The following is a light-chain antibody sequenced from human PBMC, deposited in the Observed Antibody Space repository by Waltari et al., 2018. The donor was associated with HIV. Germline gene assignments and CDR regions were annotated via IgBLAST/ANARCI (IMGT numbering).Light chain of an antibody. J-gene: IGLJ2*01. CDR1: TSNVRNNY. CDR3: AVWDDRLSGRL. Sequence: QSVLAQPRSVSGTPGQTVNISCSGSTSNVRNNYVYWYQQVTVVAPKLLIYSNNQRPSGVPDRFSGSKSGTSASLAISGLRTEDEAEYYCAVWDDRLSGRLFGGGTKVTVL. V-gene: IGLV1-47*02. CDR2: SNN.